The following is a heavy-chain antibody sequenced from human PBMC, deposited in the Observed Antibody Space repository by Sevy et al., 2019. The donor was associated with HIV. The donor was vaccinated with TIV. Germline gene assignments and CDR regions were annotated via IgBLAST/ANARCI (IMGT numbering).Heavy chain of an antibody. CDR2: IIPILSTV. V-gene: IGHV1-69*13. J-gene: IGHJ4*02. CDR1: GGIFKSYG. Sequence: ASVKVSCKASGGIFKSYGISWVRQAPGRGLEWMGGIIPILSTVHYAQKFQGRVTITADESTKTAYMELSSLRSEDTAVYYCVRGGGNGWYYFDYWGQETLVTVSS. D-gene: IGHD6-19*01. CDR3: VRGGGNGWYYFDY.